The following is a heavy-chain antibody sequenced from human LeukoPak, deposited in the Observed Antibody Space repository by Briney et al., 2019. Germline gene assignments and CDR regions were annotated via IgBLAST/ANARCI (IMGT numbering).Heavy chain of an antibody. J-gene: IGHJ4*02. CDR1: GFSFSSYA. V-gene: IGHV3-23*01. D-gene: IGHD6-19*01. CDR2: ISGSGDNT. CDR3: AKRSGYTTGWFFDF. Sequence: PGGSLTLSCAASGFSFSSYAMSWVRHAPGKGLGWVSSISGSGDNTYYAESVKGRFTISRDNSKNTLFLQMNSLRAEDTAVFYRAKRSGYTTGWFFDFWGQGTLVTVSS.